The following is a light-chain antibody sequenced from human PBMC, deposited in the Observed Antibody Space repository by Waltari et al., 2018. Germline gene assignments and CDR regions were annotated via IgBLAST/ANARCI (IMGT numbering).Light chain of an antibody. CDR3: AAWDDSLSGRV. CDR1: SSTIGANS. J-gene: IGLJ3*02. V-gene: IGLV1-47*01. CDR2: KDD. Sequence: QSVLTQPPSASGTPGLRVSISYSGRSSTIGANSVYWYQQLPGPAPKLLIYKDDQRPAGVPDRFSGSKSGTSASLAISGLRSADEADYYCAAWDDSLSGRVFGGGTKLTVL.